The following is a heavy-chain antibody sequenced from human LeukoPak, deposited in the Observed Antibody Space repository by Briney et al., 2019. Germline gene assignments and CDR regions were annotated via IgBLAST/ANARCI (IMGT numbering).Heavy chain of an antibody. CDR2: ITFDGTNK. J-gene: IGHJ4*02. CDR3: ARAAYRGGGGTLTGILPGY. Sequence: GGSPRLSCAASGFSLSDYAIHWVRQAPGKGLEWVAVITFDGTNKFYADPVKGRFTISRDSSKNTVFLQMTSLRPEDTAVYYCARAAYRGGGGTLTGILPGYWGQGTLVPVSS. CDR1: GFSLSDYA. V-gene: IGHV3-30*01. D-gene: IGHD3-9*01.